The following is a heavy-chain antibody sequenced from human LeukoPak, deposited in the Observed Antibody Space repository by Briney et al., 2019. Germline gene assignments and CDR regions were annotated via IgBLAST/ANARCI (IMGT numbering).Heavy chain of an antibody. Sequence: GGSLRLSCAASGFTFSDYAMHWVRQAPGKGLEWVAVISYDGSNKYYADSVKGRFTISRDNSKNTLYLQMNSLRAEDTAVYYCARDRGSSWYPPSYAFDIWGQGTMVTVSS. V-gene: IGHV3-30-3*01. D-gene: IGHD6-13*01. CDR1: GFTFSDYA. CDR3: ARDRGSSWYPPSYAFDI. CDR2: ISYDGSNK. J-gene: IGHJ3*02.